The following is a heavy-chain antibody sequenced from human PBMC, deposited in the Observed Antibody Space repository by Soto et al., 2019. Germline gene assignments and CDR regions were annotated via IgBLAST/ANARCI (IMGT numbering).Heavy chain of an antibody. J-gene: IGHJ4*02. D-gene: IGHD3-22*01. CDR1: AGSTSTGRYF. CDR3: ARVRREYDNSGPVDY. Sequence: SQELSVTSAASAGSTSTGRYFLYWLLQSPGKALEWIGYIYYGGSTYNNPSLQSRVTMSLDRSRNQFSLKLNSVTAADTAVYYCARVRREYDNSGPVDYWGQGTLVTVS. CDR2: IYYGGST. V-gene: IGHV4-30-2*06.